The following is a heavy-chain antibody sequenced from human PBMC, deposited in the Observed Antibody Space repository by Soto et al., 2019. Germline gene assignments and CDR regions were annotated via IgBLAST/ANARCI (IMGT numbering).Heavy chain of an antibody. Sequence: GGSLRLSCAASGFTFSSYVMSWVRQAPGKVLKWVSSISERGDFTYYADSVKGLLTISRDNSKNTLHLQVNSLRADDAAVYYCASRQTAVGTKYFDYWGQGALVTVSS. CDR2: ISERGDFT. D-gene: IGHD6-25*01. CDR3: ASRQTAVGTKYFDY. V-gene: IGHV3-23*01. CDR1: GFTFSSYV. J-gene: IGHJ4*02.